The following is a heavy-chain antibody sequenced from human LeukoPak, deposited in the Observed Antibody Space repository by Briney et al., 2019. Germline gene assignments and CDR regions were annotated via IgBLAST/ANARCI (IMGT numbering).Heavy chain of an antibody. V-gene: IGHV1-2*02. CDR2: INPNSGGT. Sequence: ASVKVSCKASGYTFTGYYMHWVRQAPGQGLEWMGWINPNSGGTNYAQKFQGRVTMTRDTSISTAYMELSRLRSDDTAVYYCARGDVGATTGSFDYWGQGTLVTVSS. CDR1: GYTFTGYY. D-gene: IGHD1-26*01. CDR3: ARGDVGATTGSFDY. J-gene: IGHJ4*02.